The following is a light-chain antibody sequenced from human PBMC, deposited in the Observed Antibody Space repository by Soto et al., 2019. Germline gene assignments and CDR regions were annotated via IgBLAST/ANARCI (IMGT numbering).Light chain of an antibody. CDR1: QSVSSSN. CDR3: QQYGISPDWDEWV. V-gene: IGKV3-20*01. Sequence: ETVLTQSPGTLSLSPGERATLSCRASQSVSSSNLAWYQQIPGQAPSLLLYGASNRATVIPDWFSVSGSGTDFTLTISRLEPEDFAVYYLQQYGISPDWDEWVFGLVTKVVI. CDR2: GAS. J-gene: IGKJ1*01.